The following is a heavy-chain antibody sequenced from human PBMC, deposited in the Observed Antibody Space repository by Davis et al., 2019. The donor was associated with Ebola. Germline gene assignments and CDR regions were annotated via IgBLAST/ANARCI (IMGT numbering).Heavy chain of an antibody. D-gene: IGHD6-19*01. V-gene: IGHV3-11*06. CDR3: VRDNGYSSG. J-gene: IGHJ4*02. Sequence: GASLKISCAASGFTFSDYYMSWIRQAPGKGLEWVSDISSSSTYTNYADSVKGRFTISRDNAKNSLYLQMNSLRVEDTAVYYCVRDNGYSSGWGQGTLVTVSS. CDR1: GFTFSDYY. CDR2: ISSSSTYT.